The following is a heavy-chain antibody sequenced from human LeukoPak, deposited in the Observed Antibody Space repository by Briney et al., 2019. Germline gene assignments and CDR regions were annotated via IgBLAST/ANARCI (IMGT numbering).Heavy chain of an antibody. J-gene: IGHJ5*02. V-gene: IGHV4-31*03. CDR1: GGSISSSSYY. D-gene: IGHD4-17*01. CDR2: IYYSGST. CDR3: ARVSGDYGDYPWFDP. Sequence: SETLSFTCTVSGGSISSSSYYWGWIRQHPGKGLEWIGYIYYSGSTYYNPSLKSRVTISVDTSKNQFSLKLSSVTAADTAVYYCARVSGDYGDYPWFDPWGQGTLVTVSS.